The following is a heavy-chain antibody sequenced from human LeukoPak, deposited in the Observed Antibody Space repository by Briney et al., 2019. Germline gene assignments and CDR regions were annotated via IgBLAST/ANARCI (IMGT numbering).Heavy chain of an antibody. V-gene: IGHV4-39*01. D-gene: IGHD2-2*01. CDR1: GASISSGTYY. Sequence: PSETLSLTCTVSGASISSGTYYWGWIRQPPGKGLEWIASIHYSGSTDYNPSLKSRVIISVDTSENQFSLKLRFVTAADTAVYYCARLAYCSSTSCYPNYWGQGALVTVSS. CDR3: ARLAYCSSTSCYPNY. J-gene: IGHJ4*02. CDR2: IHYSGST.